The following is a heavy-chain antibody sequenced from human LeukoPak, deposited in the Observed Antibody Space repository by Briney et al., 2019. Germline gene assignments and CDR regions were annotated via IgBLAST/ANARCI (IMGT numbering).Heavy chain of an antibody. D-gene: IGHD2-2*01. V-gene: IGHV3-74*01. J-gene: IGHJ4*02. Sequence: PGGSLRLSCAASGFTFSRYWMHWVRQAPGKGLVWVSRINSDGSSTTYADSVKGRFTISRDNAKNTLYLQMNSLRAEDSAVYYCVRDLRYCSSTSCYDPCFDYWGQGTLVTVSS. CDR3: VRDLRYCSSTSCYDPCFDY. CDR2: INSDGSST. CDR1: GFTFSRYW.